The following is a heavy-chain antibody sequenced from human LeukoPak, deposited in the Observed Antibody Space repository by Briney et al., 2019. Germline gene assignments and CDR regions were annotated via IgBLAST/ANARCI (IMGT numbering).Heavy chain of an antibody. CDR2: INSDGSSI. CDR1: GFTFSSYW. V-gene: IGHV3-74*03. D-gene: IGHD5-12*01. CDR3: AREGRVSGYDFDC. J-gene: IGHJ4*02. Sequence: PGGSLRLSCAASGFTFSSYWMHWVRQAPGKGQVWVSRINSDGSSITYADSVKGRFTISRDNAKNTLYLQMNSLRVEDTAVYYCAREGRVSGYDFDCWGQGTLVTVSS.